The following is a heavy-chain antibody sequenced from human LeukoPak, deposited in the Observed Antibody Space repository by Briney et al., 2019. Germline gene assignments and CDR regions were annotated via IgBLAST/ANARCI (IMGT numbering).Heavy chain of an antibody. V-gene: IGHV1-69*05. CDR2: IIPIFGKA. Sequence: SVKVSCKASGGTFSSYAISWVRQAPGQGLEWMGGIIPIFGKANYAQKFQGRVTITTDESTSTAYMELSRLSSEYTAVYYCAREDYYCSGGRCYLCALYYYMDVWGKGTTVTVSS. CDR1: GGTFSSYA. J-gene: IGHJ6*03. D-gene: IGHD2-15*01. CDR3: AREDYYCSGGRCYLCALYYYMDV.